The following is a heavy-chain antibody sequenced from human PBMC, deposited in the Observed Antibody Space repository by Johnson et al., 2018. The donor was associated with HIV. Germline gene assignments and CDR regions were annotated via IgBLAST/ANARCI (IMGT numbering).Heavy chain of an antibody. V-gene: IGHV3-66*04. D-gene: IGHD2-2*01. Sequence: EVQLVESGGGLVQPGGSLRLSCAASGFTFSSNYMSWVRQAPGKGLEWVSVIYSGGSTYYADSVKGRFTISRDNSKNTLYLQMNSLRAEDTAVYYCARRCSSSSCSHGAFDIWGQGTMVTVSS. J-gene: IGHJ3*02. CDR1: GFTFSSNY. CDR3: ARRCSSSSCSHGAFDI. CDR2: IYSGGST.